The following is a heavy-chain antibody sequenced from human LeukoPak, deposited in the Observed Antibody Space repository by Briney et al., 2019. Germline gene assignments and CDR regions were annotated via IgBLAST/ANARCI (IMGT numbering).Heavy chain of an antibody. D-gene: IGHD6-6*01. CDR1: GYTFSSYF. CDR3: ARTAARRFDY. CDR2: IDPTGGST. J-gene: IGHJ4*02. V-gene: IGHV1-46*01. Sequence: ASVKVSCKASGYTFSSYFMHWVRQAPGQGLEWMGIIDPTGGSTTYAQKFQGRVTMTRDTSTSTVYMELSSLRSDDTAVYYCARTAARRFDYWGQGTLVTVSS.